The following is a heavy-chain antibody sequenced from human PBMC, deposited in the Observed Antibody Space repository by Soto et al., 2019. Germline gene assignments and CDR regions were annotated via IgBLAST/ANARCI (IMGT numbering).Heavy chain of an antibody. CDR2: INYDGTSV. Sequence: EMQLVESGGGLVQPGASLRLSCVASGFTFTIYSMSWVRQAPGKGLEWISYINYDGTSVYYSDSVKGRFTISRDNAQNSLFLQVNSLRDEDTALYYCTRDRHWEQWQGPYDALEIWGQGTMVTVSS. V-gene: IGHV3-48*02. CDR3: TRDRHWEQWQGPYDALEI. J-gene: IGHJ3*02. D-gene: IGHD6-19*01. CDR1: GFTFTIYS.